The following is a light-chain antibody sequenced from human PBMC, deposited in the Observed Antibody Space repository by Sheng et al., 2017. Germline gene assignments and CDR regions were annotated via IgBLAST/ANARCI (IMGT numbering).Light chain of an antibody. CDR3: QQYDKWPLP. CDR1: QDISNW. CDR2: AAS. J-gene: IGKJ4*01. Sequence: DIQMTQSPSSVFASIGDRVTITCRASQDISNWLAWYRQKPGRAPELLIYAASSLRSGVPSRFSGSGSGTDFTLTISSLQSEDFAVYYCQQYDKWPLPFGGGTKVEIK. V-gene: IGKV1-12*01.